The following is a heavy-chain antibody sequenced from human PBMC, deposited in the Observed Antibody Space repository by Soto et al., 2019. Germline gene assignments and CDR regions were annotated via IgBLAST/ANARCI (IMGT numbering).Heavy chain of an antibody. V-gene: IGHV4-61*01. CDR3: ARDYAHYYYDSSGYST. CDR1: GGSVSSGSYY. Sequence: QVQLQESGPGLVKPSETLSLTSTVSGGSVSSGSYYWSWIRQPPGKGLEWIGYIYYSGSTNYNPSLKSRVTISVDTSKNQFSLKLSSVTAPDTVVYYCARDYAHYYYDSSGYSTWGQGTLVTVSS. J-gene: IGHJ5*02. CDR2: IYYSGST. D-gene: IGHD3-22*01.